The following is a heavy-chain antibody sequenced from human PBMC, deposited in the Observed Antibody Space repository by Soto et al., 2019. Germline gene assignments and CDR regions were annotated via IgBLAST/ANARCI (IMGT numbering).Heavy chain of an antibody. J-gene: IGHJ4*02. CDR3: ARVGRYCSSTRCYGFDS. CDR1: GDSISSYY. D-gene: IGHD2-2*01. CDR2: IYYSGSA. V-gene: IGHV4-59*01. Sequence: PSETLSLTCTVSGDSISSYYWSWIRQPPGKGLEWIGYIYYSGSANYNPSLKSRVTMSVDTSKNQFSLKLSSVTAADTALYYCARVGRYCSSTRCYGFDSWGQGTLVTVSS.